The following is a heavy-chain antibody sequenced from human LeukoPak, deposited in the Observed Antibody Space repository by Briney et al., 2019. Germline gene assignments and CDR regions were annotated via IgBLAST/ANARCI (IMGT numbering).Heavy chain of an antibody. CDR1: GFVFSGYS. CDR3: ARDRAVKARIGGMDV. V-gene: IGHV3-21*06. J-gene: IGHJ6*02. D-gene: IGHD5-24*01. CDR2: ISESSSHT. Sequence: PGGSLRLSCAASGFVFSGYSIIWVRQAPGKGLEWVSYISESSSHTYYVDSVKGRFTISRDNAKNSLYLQMSSLRAEDTGIYYCARDRAVKARIGGMDVWGQGTTVIVSS.